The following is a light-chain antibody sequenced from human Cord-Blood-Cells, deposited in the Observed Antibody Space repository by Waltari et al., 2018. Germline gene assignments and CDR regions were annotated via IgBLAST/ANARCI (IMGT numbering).Light chain of an antibody. V-gene: IGKV1-33*01. CDR3: QQYDTVYS. J-gene: IGKJ2*03. CDR1: QDISNY. Sequence: DIQMTQSPSSLSASVGDRVTITCKASQDISNYLNWYQQKPGKAPKLLIYDASNLETGVPSRFSGSGSGTDFTFTISSLQPEDIATYYCQQYDTVYSFGQGTKLEIK. CDR2: DAS.